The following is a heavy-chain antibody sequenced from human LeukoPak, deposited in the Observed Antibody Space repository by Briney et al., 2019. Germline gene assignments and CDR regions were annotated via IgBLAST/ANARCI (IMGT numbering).Heavy chain of an antibody. D-gene: IGHD6-6*01. Sequence: GESLRISCQGSGYSFTSYWISWVRQMPGKGLEWMGRIDPSDSYTNYRPSFQGHVTISADKSINTVYLKWSSLKASDTAMYYCARRFGGSSSPFDYWGQGTLVTVSS. CDR3: ARRFGGSSSPFDY. V-gene: IGHV5-10-1*01. CDR1: GYSFTSYW. CDR2: IDPSDSYT. J-gene: IGHJ4*02.